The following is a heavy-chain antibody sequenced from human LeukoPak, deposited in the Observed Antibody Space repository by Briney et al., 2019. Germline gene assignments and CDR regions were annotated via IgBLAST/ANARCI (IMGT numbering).Heavy chain of an antibody. CDR2: IYTSGST. D-gene: IGHD3-22*01. CDR3: ARGRGYYYDSSGYRQSSYYFDY. V-gene: IGHV4-59*10. CDR1: GGSFSGYY. J-gene: IGHJ4*02. Sequence: SETLSLTCAVYGGSFSGYYWSWIRQPAGKGLEWIGRIYTSGSTNYNPSLKSRVTMSVDTSKNQFSLKLSSVTAADTAVYYCARGRGYYYDSSGYRQSSYYFDYWGQGTLVTVSS.